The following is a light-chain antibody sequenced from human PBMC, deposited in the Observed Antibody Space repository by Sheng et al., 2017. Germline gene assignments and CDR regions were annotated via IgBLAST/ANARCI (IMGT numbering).Light chain of an antibody. CDR1: SSDVGGYNY. J-gene: IGLJ2*01. V-gene: IGLV2-11*01. Sequence: QSALTQPRSVSGSPGQSVTISCTGTSSDVGGYNYVSWYQQQPGKAPKLMIYDVSKRPSGVPDRFSGSKSGNTASLTISGLQAEAEADYYCCSYGGSYTYVVFGGGTKLTVL. CDR3: CSYGGSYTYVV. CDR2: DVS.